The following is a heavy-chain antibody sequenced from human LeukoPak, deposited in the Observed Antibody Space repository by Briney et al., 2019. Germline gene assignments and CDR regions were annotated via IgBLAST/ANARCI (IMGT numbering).Heavy chain of an antibody. V-gene: IGHV3-48*03. CDR1: GFTFSSYE. J-gene: IGHJ5*02. CDR3: ARELEGSGFDP. CDR2: ISRSGSNT. Sequence: QPGGSLRLSCVASGFTFSSYEMNWVRQAPGKGLEWVTYISRSGSNTDYGDSVKGRFTLSRDNAMNSLYLQMDSLRAEDTAIYYCARELEGSGFDPWGQGTLVTVSS. D-gene: IGHD6-19*01.